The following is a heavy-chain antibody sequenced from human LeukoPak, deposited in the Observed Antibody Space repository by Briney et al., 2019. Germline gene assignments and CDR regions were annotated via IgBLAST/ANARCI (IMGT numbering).Heavy chain of an antibody. J-gene: IGHJ4*02. CDR3: ARDTLVVTALDY. D-gene: IGHD2-21*02. CDR2: INPSGGST. Sequence: ASVKVSCKASGYTFTSYYMHWVRQAPGQGLEWMGIINPSGGSTSYAQKFRGRVTMTRDMSTSTVYMELSSLRSEDTAVYYCARDTLVVTALDYWGQGTLVTVSS. CDR1: GYTFTSYY. V-gene: IGHV1-46*01.